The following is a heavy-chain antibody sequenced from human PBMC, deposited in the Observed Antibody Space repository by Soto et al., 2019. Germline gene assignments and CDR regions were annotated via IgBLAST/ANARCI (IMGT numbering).Heavy chain of an antibody. CDR3: ARVTMVRGVMADY. CDR1: GGSVSSGNIY. Sequence: SETLSLTCTVSGGSVSSGNIYWSWIRQPPGKGLEWIGYIYYTGSTYYNPSLTSRVTISVNPSKNQFSLTLTSVTAADTATYYCARVTMVRGVMADYWGQGTLVTVSS. V-gene: IGHV4-30-4*01. CDR2: IYYTGST. J-gene: IGHJ4*02. D-gene: IGHD3-10*01.